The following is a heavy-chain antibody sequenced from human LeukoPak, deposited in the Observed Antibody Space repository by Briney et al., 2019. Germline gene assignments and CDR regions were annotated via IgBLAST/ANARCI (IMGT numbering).Heavy chain of an antibody. Sequence: PGGSLRLSCAASGFTFSSYSMNWVRQAPGKGLEWVSSISSSSSYIYYADSVKGRFTISRDNAKNSLYLQMNSLRAEDTAVYYCARARGSGEYGMDVWGQGTTVTVSS. CDR1: GFTFSSYS. CDR3: ARARGSGEYGMDV. V-gene: IGHV3-21*01. D-gene: IGHD5-12*01. J-gene: IGHJ6*02. CDR2: ISSSSSYI.